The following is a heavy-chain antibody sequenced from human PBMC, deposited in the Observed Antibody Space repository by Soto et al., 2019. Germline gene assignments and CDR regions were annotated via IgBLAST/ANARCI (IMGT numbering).Heavy chain of an antibody. J-gene: IGHJ4*02. V-gene: IGHV3-30-3*01. D-gene: IGHD1-26*01. CDR1: GFTFSSYA. CDR3: ATGRSYHPPFHY. CDR2: ISYDGSNK. Sequence: VGSLRLSCAASGFTFSSYALHWVRQAPGKGLEWVAVISYDGSNKYYADSVKGRFTISRDNSKNTLYLQMNSLRAEDTAVYYCATGRSYHPPFHYWGQGTLVTVSS.